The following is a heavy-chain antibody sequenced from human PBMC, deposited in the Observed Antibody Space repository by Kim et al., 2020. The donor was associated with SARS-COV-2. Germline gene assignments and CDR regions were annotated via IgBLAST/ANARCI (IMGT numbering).Heavy chain of an antibody. V-gene: IGHV3-23*01. J-gene: IGHJ4*02. CDR3: AKSPYSVPGHFDS. Sequence: YADAVEGRFTNPNDKSKNTMYLRINSLRAEDTALYYCAKSPYSVPGHFDSWGQGALVTVSS. D-gene: IGHD2-21*01.